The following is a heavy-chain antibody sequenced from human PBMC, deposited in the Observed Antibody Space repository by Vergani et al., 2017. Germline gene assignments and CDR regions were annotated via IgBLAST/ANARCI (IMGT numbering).Heavy chain of an antibody. Sequence: EVQLLESGGGLVQPGGSLRLSCAASGFTFSSYAMSWVRQAPGKGLEWVSAISGSGGSTYYADSVKGRFTLARDTSKNTLYLQMNSLRAEDTAVYYCAKDYYDFWGGYLSWFDPWGQGTLVTVSS. CDR3: AKDYYDFWGGYLSWFDP. V-gene: IGHV3-23*01. CDR1: GFTFSSYA. D-gene: IGHD3-3*01. J-gene: IGHJ5*02. CDR2: ISGSGGST.